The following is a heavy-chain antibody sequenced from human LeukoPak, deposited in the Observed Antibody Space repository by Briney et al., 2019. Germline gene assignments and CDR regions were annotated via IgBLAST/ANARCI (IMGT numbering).Heavy chain of an antibody. J-gene: IGHJ4*02. D-gene: IGHD6-6*01. CDR3: AKEIVPPSGYYFDY. Sequence: GGSLRLSCAASGLTFSNSAMSWVRQAPGKRLEWVSSISGSGVNTYYADSVKGRFTIFRDNSKNTLYLQMNSLRVEDTAVYYCAKEIVPPSGYYFDYWGQGTLVTVSS. V-gene: IGHV3-23*01. CDR1: GLTFSNSA. CDR2: ISGSGVNT.